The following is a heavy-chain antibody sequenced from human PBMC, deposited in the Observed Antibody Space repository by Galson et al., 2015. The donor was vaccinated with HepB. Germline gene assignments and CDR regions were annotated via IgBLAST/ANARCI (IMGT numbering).Heavy chain of an antibody. CDR2: IKQDGSEK. CDR3: ARDLAPAVVGPLGFDP. CDR1: GFTFSSYW. J-gene: IGHJ5*02. D-gene: IGHD2-15*01. Sequence: SLRLSCAASGFTFSSYWMSWVRQAPGKGLEWVANIKQDGSEKYYVDSVKGRFTISRDNAKNSLYLQMNSLRAEDTAVYYCARDLAPAVVGPLGFDPWGQGTLVTVSS. V-gene: IGHV3-7*03.